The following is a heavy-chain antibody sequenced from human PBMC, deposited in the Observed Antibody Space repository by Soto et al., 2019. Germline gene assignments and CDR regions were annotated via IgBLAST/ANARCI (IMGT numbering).Heavy chain of an antibody. V-gene: IGHV4-4*07. CDR1: GAAISTYY. CDR2: IYSSGST. D-gene: IGHD3-3*01. Sequence: XETLALTCTVSGAAISTYYWTGIRQPAGKGLEWIGRIYSSGSTKYNPSLQSRVTMSLDTSNNQFSLRLTSVTAADTAVYYCARGQRFSDWFDPWGQGTLVTVSS. CDR3: ARGQRFSDWFDP. J-gene: IGHJ5*02.